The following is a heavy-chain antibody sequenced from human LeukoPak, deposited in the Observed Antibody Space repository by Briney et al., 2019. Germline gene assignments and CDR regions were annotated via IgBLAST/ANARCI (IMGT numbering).Heavy chain of an antibody. CDR2: INPSAGST. CDR1: GYTFTSYY. Sequence: GASVKVSCKASGYTFTSYYMHWVRQAPGQGLEWMGIINPSAGSTSYAQKFQGRVTMTTDTSPSTVYMQRSSLRSEYTAMNYWGSTGGYDSSGYYYGLNYWGQGTLVTVSS. V-gene: IGHV1-46*03. J-gene: IGHJ4*02. D-gene: IGHD3-22*01. CDR3: GSTGGYDSSGYYYGLNY.